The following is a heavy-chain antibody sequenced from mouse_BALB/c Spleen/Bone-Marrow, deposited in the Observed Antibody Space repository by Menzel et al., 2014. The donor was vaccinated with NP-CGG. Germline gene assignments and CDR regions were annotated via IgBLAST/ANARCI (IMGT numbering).Heavy chain of an antibody. Sequence: VQLHQSGAELVKPGASVKLSCKASGYTFTSYWIHWVKLRPGQGLEWIGEINPSNGRTNYNEKFKNKATLTVDKSSSTAYIQLSSXTSEDSAVYYGAXXXXXXXXXXWGQGTLVTVSA. V-gene: IGHV1S81*02. CDR1: GYTFTSYW. J-gene: IGHJ3*01. CDR3: AXXXXXXXXXX. CDR2: INPSNGRT.